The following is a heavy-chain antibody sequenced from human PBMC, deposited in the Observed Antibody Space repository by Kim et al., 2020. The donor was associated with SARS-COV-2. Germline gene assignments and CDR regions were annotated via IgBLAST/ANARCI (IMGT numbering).Heavy chain of an antibody. CDR3: ARDWLWFGER. D-gene: IGHD3-10*01. J-gene: IGHJ1*01. CDR1: GGSISSGSYY. V-gene: IGHV4-61*02. Sequence: SETLSLTCTVSGGSISSGSYYWSWIRQPAGKGLEWIGRIYTSGSTNYNPSLKSRVTISVDTSKNQFSLKLSSVTAADTAVYYCARDWLWFGERWGQGTLVTVSS. CDR2: IYTSGST.